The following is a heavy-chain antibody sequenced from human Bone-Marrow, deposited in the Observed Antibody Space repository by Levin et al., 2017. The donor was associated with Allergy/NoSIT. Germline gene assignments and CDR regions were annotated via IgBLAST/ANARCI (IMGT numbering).Heavy chain of an antibody. Sequence: LSLTCAASGFTFSSSNMNWVRPAPGKGLEWVSSISFSSSYIYYVDSVKGRFTISRDNAKSSLYLQMDSLRAEDTAVYYCARDSSGWLYGMDVWGQGTTVTVSS. V-gene: IGHV3-21*01. CDR3: ARDSSGWLYGMDV. CDR2: ISFSSSYI. CDR1: GFTFSSSN. D-gene: IGHD6-19*01. J-gene: IGHJ6*02.